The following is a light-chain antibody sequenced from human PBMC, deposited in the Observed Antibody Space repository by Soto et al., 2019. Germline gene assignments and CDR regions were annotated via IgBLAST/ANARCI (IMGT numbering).Light chain of an antibody. Sequence: QSVLTQPASVSGSPGQSITISCTGTSSDVGAYNYVSWYQHHPGKVPKLLIYEVTNRPSGVSDRFSGSKSGKTASLTISGLQAAYGADYDCSSTGDSSTLFGFGNGTKVTVL. CDR3: SSTGDSSTLFG. J-gene: IGLJ1*01. V-gene: IGLV2-14*01. CDR2: EVT. CDR1: SSDVGAYNY.